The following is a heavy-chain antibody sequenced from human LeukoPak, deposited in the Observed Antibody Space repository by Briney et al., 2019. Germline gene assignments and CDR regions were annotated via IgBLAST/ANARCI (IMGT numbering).Heavy chain of an antibody. CDR2: ISSSGSTI. V-gene: IGHV3-11*01. Sequence: GGSLRLSCSASGFTYTGYSMSWVRQAPGKGLEWVSYISSSGSTIYYADSVKGRFTISRDNAKNSLYLQMNSLRAEDTAVYYCARDGGRSSPLGWGQGTLVTVSS. D-gene: IGHD6-6*01. CDR1: GFTYTGYS. CDR3: ARDGGRSSPLG. J-gene: IGHJ4*02.